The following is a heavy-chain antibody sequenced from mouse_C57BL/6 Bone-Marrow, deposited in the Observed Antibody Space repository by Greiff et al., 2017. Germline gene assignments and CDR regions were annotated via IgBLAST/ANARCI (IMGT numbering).Heavy chain of an antibody. CDR2: IDPSDSET. CDR1: GYTFTSYW. Sequence: QVHVKQPGAELVRPGSSVKLSCKASGYTFTSYWMHWVKQRPIQGLEWIGNIDPSDSETHYNQKFKDKATLTVDKSSSTAYMQLSSLTSEDSAVYYCATVVAGMDYWGQGTSVTVSS. D-gene: IGHD1-1*01. CDR3: ATVVAGMDY. V-gene: IGHV1-52*01. J-gene: IGHJ4*01.